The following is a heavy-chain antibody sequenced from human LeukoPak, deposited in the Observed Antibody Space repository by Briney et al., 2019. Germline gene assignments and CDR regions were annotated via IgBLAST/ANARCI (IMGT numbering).Heavy chain of an antibody. CDR1: GFSFNNSE. J-gene: IGHJ3*02. V-gene: IGHV3-7*01. CDR3: ARGSSYGFDI. CDR2: MNRDGSEV. Sequence: GGSLRLSCAASGFSFNNSEMYWVRQAPGKGLEFVATMNRDGSEVAYGNSVRGRFTISRDNAKNSLYLLMNSLRAEDTAVYYCARGSSYGFDIWGHGTMVTVSS.